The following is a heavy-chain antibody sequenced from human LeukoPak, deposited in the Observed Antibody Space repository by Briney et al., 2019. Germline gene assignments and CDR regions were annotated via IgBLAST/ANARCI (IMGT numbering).Heavy chain of an antibody. J-gene: IGHJ4*02. CDR2: IGTGGDT. D-gene: IGHD5-12*01. CDR3: ARGGHSGYDFDY. CDR1: GFTFSDYD. V-gene: IGHV3-13*04. Sequence: GGSLRLSCAASGFTFSDYDMHWVRQRTGIGLEWVSRIGTGGDTQYPGSVKGRFTISRENAKNSLYLQMNSLRAGDTAVYYSARGGHSGYDFDYWGQGTLVTVSS.